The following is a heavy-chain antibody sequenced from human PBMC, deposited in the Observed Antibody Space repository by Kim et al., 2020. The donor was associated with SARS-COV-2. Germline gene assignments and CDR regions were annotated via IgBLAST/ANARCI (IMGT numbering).Heavy chain of an antibody. V-gene: IGHV3-66*01. D-gene: IGHD3-22*01. CDR2: IYSGGIT. J-gene: IGHJ4*02. CDR1: GFTVSSNY. CDR3: ESDYYDSSGYYYSDY. Sequence: GGSLRLSCAASGFTVSSNYMSWVRQAPGKGLEWVSLIYSGGITYNAASVKGGLTISRDNSKNTTYFLMNSLRAEDTAVYYCESDYYDSSGYYYSDYWGQG.